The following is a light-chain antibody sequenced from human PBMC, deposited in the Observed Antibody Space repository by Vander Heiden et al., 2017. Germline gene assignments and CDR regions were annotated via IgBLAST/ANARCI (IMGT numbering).Light chain of an antibody. CDR1: QNVNSNF. Sequence: PGERATLSCRASQNVNSNFLAWYQQKPGQAPRLLMSGTSTRATGVPDRFSGGGSGTDFTLTVNRLESEYCAVYFCQQYGTSPVTFGQGTRLELK. V-gene: IGKV3-20*01. CDR3: QQYGTSPVT. CDR2: GTS. J-gene: IGKJ5*01.